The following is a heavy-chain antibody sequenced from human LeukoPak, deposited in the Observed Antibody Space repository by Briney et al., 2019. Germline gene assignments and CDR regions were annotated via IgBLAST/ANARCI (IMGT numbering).Heavy chain of an antibody. CDR2: IIPILGIA. J-gene: IGHJ5*02. CDR1: GYTFSGYS. V-gene: IGHV1-69*04. D-gene: IGHD5-12*01. CDR3: ARDLMVATRHNWFDP. Sequence: GASVKVSCKASGYTFSGYSMHWVRQAPGQGLEWMGRIIPILGIANYAQKFQGRVTITADKSTSTAYMELSSLRSEDTAVYYCARDLMVATRHNWFDPWGQGTLVTVSS.